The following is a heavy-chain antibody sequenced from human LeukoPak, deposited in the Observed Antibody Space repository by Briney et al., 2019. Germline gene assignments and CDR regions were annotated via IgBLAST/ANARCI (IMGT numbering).Heavy chain of an antibody. CDR2: INPNSGGT. J-gene: IGHJ5*02. Sequence: ASVKVSCKASGYTFTGYYMHWVRQAPGQGLEWMGWINPNSGGTNYAQKFQGRVTMTRDTSISTAYMELSRLRSDDTAVYYCARLMGYCSSTSCHPGWFDPWAREPWSPSPQ. CDR3: ARLMGYCSSTSCHPGWFDP. V-gene: IGHV1-2*02. D-gene: IGHD2-2*01. CDR1: GYTFTGYY.